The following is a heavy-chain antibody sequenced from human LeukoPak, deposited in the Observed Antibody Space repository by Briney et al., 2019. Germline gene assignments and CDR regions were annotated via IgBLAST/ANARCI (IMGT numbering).Heavy chain of an antibody. CDR3: ARGPTVKDAFDI. CDR2: ISYDGSNK. D-gene: IGHD4-11*01. CDR1: GFTFSSYA. V-gene: IGHV3-30-3*01. Sequence: GRSLRLSCAASGFTFSSYAMHWVRQAPGKGLEWVAVISYDGSNKYYADSVKGRLTISRDNSKNTLYLQMNSLRAEDTAVYYCARGPTVKDAFDIWGQGTMVTVSS. J-gene: IGHJ3*02.